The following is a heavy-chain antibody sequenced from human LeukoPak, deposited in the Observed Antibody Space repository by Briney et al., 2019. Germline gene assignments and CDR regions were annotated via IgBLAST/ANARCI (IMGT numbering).Heavy chain of an antibody. D-gene: IGHD5-18*01. J-gene: IGHJ6*02. CDR2: ISAYNGNT. Sequence: AASVKVSCKASGYTFTSYGISWVRQAPGQGLEWVGWISAYNGNTNYAQKLQGRVTMTTDTSTSTAYMELRSLRSDDTAVYYCAGGPWIQLCTQNPSCPNYGMDVWGQGTTVTVSS. V-gene: IGHV1-18*01. CDR1: GYTFTSYG. CDR3: AGGPWIQLCTQNPSCPNYGMDV.